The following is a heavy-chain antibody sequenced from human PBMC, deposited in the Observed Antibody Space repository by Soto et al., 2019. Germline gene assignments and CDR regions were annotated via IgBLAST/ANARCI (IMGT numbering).Heavy chain of an antibody. CDR2: ISYDGSNK. CDR1: GFTFSSYP. V-gene: IGHV3-30-3*01. J-gene: IGHJ6*02. Sequence: GGSLRLSCAASGFTFSSYPMHWVRQAPGKGLEWVAVISYDGSNKYYADSVKGRFTISRDNSKNTLYLQMNSLRAEDTAVYYCAKDGGDAYCGGDCYSYYYYVMDVWGQGTTVTVSS. CDR3: AKDGGDAYCGGDCYSYYYYVMDV. D-gene: IGHD2-21*02.